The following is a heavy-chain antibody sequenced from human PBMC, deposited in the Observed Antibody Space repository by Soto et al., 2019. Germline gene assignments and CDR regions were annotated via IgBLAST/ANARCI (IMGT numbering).Heavy chain of an antibody. Sequence: QVQLVESGGGVVQPGRSLRLSCVASGYTFGSYGMHWVRPAPGKGLEWVALIWYDGSNKYYADSVKGRFTISRDNSKNTLYLQMNSLRAEDTAVYYCARLGGSGSYTVDYWGQGTLVTVSS. J-gene: IGHJ4*02. V-gene: IGHV3-33*01. D-gene: IGHD3-10*01. CDR2: IWYDGSNK. CDR3: ARLGGSGSYTVDY. CDR1: GYTFGSYG.